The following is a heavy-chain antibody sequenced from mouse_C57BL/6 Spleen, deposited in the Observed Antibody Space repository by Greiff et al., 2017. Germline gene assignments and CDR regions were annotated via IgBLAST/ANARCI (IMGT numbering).Heavy chain of an antibody. V-gene: IGHV5-9-1*02. CDR1: GFTFSSYA. CDR3: TRAWLYYGSSYSAY. J-gene: IGHJ3*01. D-gene: IGHD1-1*01. Sequence: EVQLVESGEGLAKPGGSLKLSCAASGFTFSSYAMSWVRQTPEKRLEWVAYISSGGDYIYYADTVKGRFTISRDNARNTLYLQMSSLKSEDTAMYYCTRAWLYYGSSYSAYWGQGTLVTVSA. CDR2: ISSGGDYI.